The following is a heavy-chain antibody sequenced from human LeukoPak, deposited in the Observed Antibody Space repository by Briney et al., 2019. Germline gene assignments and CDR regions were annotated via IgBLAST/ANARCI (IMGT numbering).Heavy chain of an antibody. V-gene: IGHV3-23*01. CDR1: GFSLSSYS. D-gene: IGHD1-26*01. CDR3: AKVGANSGSYPNWFDP. Sequence: GGSLRLSCAASGFSLSSYSMTWVRQAPGKGLEWVSSISEGVGSNTYYADSVKGRFTISRDNSKNTLYLQMNSLRAEDTAVYYCAKVGANSGSYPNWFDPWGQGTLVTVSS. J-gene: IGHJ5*02. CDR2: ISEGVGSNT.